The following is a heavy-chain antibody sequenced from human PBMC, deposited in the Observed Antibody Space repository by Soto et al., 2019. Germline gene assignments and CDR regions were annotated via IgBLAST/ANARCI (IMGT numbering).Heavy chain of an antibody. J-gene: IGHJ6*02. CDR3: AKDSGSGSNGMDV. Sequence: QVQLVESGGGVVQPGRSLRLSCAASGFTFSSYGMHWVRQAPGKGLEWVAVISYDGSNKYYADSVKGRFTISRDNSKNTLYLKMNSLRAEDTAVYYCAKDSGSGSNGMDVWGQGTTVTVSS. CDR1: GFTFSSYG. V-gene: IGHV3-30*18. CDR2: ISYDGSNK. D-gene: IGHD3-10*01.